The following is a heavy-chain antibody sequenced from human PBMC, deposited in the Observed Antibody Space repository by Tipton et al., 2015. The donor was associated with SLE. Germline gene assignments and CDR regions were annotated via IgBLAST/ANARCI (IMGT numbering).Heavy chain of an antibody. D-gene: IGHD3/OR15-3a*01. Sequence: QLVQSGAEVRKPGASVKVSCKASGYLFSDYYIHWVRQAPGQGLEWMGWINSASGALNYAQKFLGRVTMTSDTSISTAYMELTSLRSDDTAVYYCSSTTNFWTTYFAFWGQGTLVTVSS. CDR2: INSASGAL. V-gene: IGHV1-2*02. J-gene: IGHJ4*02. CDR1: GYLFSDYY. CDR3: SSTTNFWTTYFAF.